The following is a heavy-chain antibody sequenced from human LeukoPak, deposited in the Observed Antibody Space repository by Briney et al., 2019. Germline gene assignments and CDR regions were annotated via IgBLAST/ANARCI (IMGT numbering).Heavy chain of an antibody. Sequence: GGSLRLSCAASGFTFSSYAMSWVRQAPGKGLEWVSAISGSGGSTYYADSVKGRFTISRDNSKNTLYLQMNSLRAEDTAVYYCANSAVPAALYYYGMDVWGQGTTVTVSS. D-gene: IGHD2-2*01. J-gene: IGHJ6*02. V-gene: IGHV3-23*01. CDR2: ISGSGGST. CDR3: ANSAVPAALYYYGMDV. CDR1: GFTFSSYA.